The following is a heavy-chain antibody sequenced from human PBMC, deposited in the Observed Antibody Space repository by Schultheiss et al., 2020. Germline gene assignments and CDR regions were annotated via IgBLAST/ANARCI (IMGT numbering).Heavy chain of an antibody. V-gene: IGHV3-64*01. Sequence: GGSMRLSCAASGFTFSSYAMHWVRQAPGKGLEYVSAISSNGGSTYYANSVKGRFTISRDNSKNTLYLQMNSLRAEDTAVYYCARVGSNDYGDFDYWGQGTLLTVAS. CDR2: ISSNGGST. D-gene: IGHD4-17*01. CDR1: GFTFSSYA. CDR3: ARVGSNDYGDFDY. J-gene: IGHJ4*02.